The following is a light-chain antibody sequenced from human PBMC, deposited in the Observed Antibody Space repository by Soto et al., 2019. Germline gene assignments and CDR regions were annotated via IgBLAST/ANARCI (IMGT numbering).Light chain of an antibody. J-gene: IGLJ3*02. V-gene: IGLV2-23*01. CDR1: SSDVGSYNL. CDR3: CSYAGSSTWV. Sequence: QSALTQPASVSGSPGQSNTISCTGTSSDVGSYNLVSWYQQHPGKAPKLMIYEDSKRPSGVSNRFSGSKSGNTASLTISGLQTEDEADYYCCSYAGSSTWVFGGGTKLTVL. CDR2: EDS.